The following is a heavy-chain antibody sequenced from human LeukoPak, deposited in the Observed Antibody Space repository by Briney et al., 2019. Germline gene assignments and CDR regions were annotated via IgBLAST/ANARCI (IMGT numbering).Heavy chain of an antibody. D-gene: IGHD1-26*01. CDR3: ARDLEDYSGSYYDASLY. J-gene: IGHJ4*02. CDR2: IKQDGSEK. CDR1: GFTFSSYW. V-gene: IGHV3-7*01. Sequence: GGSPRLSCAASGFTFSSYWMSWVRQAPGKGLEWVANIKQDGSEKYYVDSVKGRFTISRDNAKNSLYLQMNSLRAEDTAVYYCARDLEDYSGSYYDASLYWGQGTLVTVSS.